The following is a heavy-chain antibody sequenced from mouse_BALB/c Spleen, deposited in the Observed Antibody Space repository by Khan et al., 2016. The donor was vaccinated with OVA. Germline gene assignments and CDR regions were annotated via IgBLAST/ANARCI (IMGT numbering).Heavy chain of an antibody. V-gene: IGHV1S81*02. CDR1: GYTFTSYY. J-gene: IGHJ3*01. CDR3: TRSGWAAFAY. D-gene: IGHD1-1*02. CDR2: INPSNGGT. Sequence: QVQLQQPGAELVKPGASVKLSCKASGYTFTSYYIYWVKQRPGQGLEWIGGINPSNGGTYFNEKFESKATLTVDKSSSTAFMQVSSLTSEDPAVDYWTRSGWAAFAYWGQGTLVTVSA.